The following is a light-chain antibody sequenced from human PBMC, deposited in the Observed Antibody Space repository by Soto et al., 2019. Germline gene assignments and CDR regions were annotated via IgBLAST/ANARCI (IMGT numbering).Light chain of an antibody. V-gene: IGKV1-33*01. Sequence: DIQMKLSPASLSAYVGDRVTITCQASQDISNYLNWYQQKPGKAPKLLIYDASNLETGVPSRFSGSGSGTDFTFTISSLQAEDIATYYCPQSDNVLLSFGGGTKVDIK. CDR3: PQSDNVLLS. CDR1: QDISNY. J-gene: IGKJ4*01. CDR2: DAS.